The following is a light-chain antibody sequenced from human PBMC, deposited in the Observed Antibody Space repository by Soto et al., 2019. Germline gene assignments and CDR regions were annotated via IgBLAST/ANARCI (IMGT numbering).Light chain of an antibody. CDR3: CSYAGSSTLEV. V-gene: IGLV2-23*02. Sequence: QSVLTQPASVSGCPGQSITISCTGTSSDVGSYNLVSWYQQHPGKAPKLMIYEVSKRPSGVSNRFSGSKSGNTASLTISGLQAEDEADYYCCSYAGSSTLEVFGGGTKLTVL. CDR1: SSDVGSYNL. CDR2: EVS. J-gene: IGLJ3*02.